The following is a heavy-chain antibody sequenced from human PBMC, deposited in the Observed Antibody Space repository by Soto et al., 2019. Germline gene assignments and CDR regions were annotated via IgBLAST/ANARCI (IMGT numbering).Heavy chain of an antibody. J-gene: IGHJ4*02. CDR1: GFTFSAFG. D-gene: IGHD3-3*01. Sequence: QVQLVESGGGVVQPGRSLRLSCAASGFTFSAFGMHWVRQAPGKGLEWVAVISNDGNSEHYADSVKGRFTISRDNSKNTFYLQMNSLSVEDTAVYYCAKTITTVGVSSTGRGALLGNWGQGILVSVSS. CDR3: AKTITTVGVSSTGRGALLGN. V-gene: IGHV3-30*18. CDR2: ISNDGNSE.